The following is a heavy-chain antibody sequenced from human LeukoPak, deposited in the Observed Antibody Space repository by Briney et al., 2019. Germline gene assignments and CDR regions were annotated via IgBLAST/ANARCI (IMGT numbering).Heavy chain of an antibody. CDR2: ISSSSYI. J-gene: IGHJ4*02. CDR3: AKDRSWAATTTRLYSFDY. V-gene: IGHV3-21*04. D-gene: IGHD1-26*01. CDR1: GFTFSSYS. Sequence: GGSLRLSCGASGFTFSSYSMNWVRQAPGKGPEWVSSISSSSYIYYADSVKGRFTISRDNSKNTLYLQMSSLRAEDTAVYYCAKDRSWAATTTRLYSFDYWGQGTLVTVSS.